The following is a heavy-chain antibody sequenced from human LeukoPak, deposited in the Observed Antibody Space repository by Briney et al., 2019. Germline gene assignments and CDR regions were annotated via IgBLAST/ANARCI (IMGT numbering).Heavy chain of an antibody. CDR1: GGSFRGHY. J-gene: IGHJ4*02. D-gene: IGHD3/OR15-3a*01. V-gene: IGHV4-59*11. Sequence: SETLSLTCTVSGGSFRGHYWTWIRQPPGKGLEWIGNIFFSGSTHYNPSLKSRVTISVDTSNNQFSLKLTSPTAADTAVYYCASVRSGLYYFDFWGQGRLVTVSS. CDR2: IFFSGST. CDR3: ASVRSGLYYFDF.